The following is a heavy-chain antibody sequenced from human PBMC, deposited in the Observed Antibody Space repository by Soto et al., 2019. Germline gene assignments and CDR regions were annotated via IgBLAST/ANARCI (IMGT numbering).Heavy chain of an antibody. CDR2: IFSNDEK. CDR1: GFSLTNARMG. J-gene: IGHJ4*02. V-gene: IGHV2-26*01. Sequence: QVTLKESGPVLVKPTETLTLTCTVSGFSLTNARMGVSWIRQPPGKALEWLAHIFSNDEKSYSPSLKSRLTVSKDTSRSQVVLTMTSMDPVDTATYYCARMTRDGYNVDYWGQGTLVTVSS. D-gene: IGHD6-25*01. CDR3: ARMTRDGYNVDY.